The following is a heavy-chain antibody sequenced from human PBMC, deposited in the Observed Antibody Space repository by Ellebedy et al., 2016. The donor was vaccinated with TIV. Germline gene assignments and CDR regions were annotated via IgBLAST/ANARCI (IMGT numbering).Heavy chain of an antibody. D-gene: IGHD6-19*01. CDR3: ARDWGIAVAGTVMAY. CDR1: GFTFSSYA. Sequence: GESLKISXAASGFTFSSYAMHWVRQAPGKGLEWVAVISYDGSNKYYADSVKGRFTISRDNSKNTLYLQMNSLRAEDTAVYYCARDWGIAVAGTVMAYWGQGTLVTVSS. CDR2: ISYDGSNK. J-gene: IGHJ4*02. V-gene: IGHV3-30-3*01.